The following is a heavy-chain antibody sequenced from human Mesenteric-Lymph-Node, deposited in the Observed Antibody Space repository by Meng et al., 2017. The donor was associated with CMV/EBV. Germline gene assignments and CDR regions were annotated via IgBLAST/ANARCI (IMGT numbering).Heavy chain of an antibody. CDR2: INPSGGST. D-gene: IGHD3-22*01. CDR3: ARDDSLGQLSPQEGFDP. CDR1: GYTFTDYY. V-gene: IGHV1-46*01. Sequence: ASVKVSCKTSGYTFTDYYMHWVRQAPGQGLEWMGIINPSGGSTSYAQKFQGRVTMTTDTSTSTAYMELRSLRSDDTAVYYCARDDSLGQLSPQEGFDPWGQGTLVTVSS. J-gene: IGHJ5*02.